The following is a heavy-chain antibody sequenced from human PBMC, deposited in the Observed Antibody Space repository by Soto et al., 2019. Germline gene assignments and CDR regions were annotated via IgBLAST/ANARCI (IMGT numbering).Heavy chain of an antibody. J-gene: IGHJ4*02. V-gene: IGHV2-5*02. CDR1: GFSLSTSGVG. D-gene: IGHD4-17*01. CDR3: AHYFYGATDS. CDR2: IYWDDDK. Sequence: QITLKESGPTLVKPTQTLTLTCTFSGFSLSTSGVGVGWIRQPPGKALEWLALIYWDDDKRYSPSLKSRLTIAKDTSKNPVVLTLTNMHPVATATYYCAHYFYGATDSWGQGTLVTVSS.